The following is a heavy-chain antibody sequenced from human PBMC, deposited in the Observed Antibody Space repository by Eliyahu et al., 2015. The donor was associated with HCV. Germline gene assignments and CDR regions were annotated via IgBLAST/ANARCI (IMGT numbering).Heavy chain of an antibody. J-gene: IGHJ2*01. CDR2: IDAIGRI. Sequence: QVHLQQWGAGVLKPXETXSLTCXXYDGSXSGAYWSXLRQSPGKGLEWIGEIDAIGRINYNPSLKSRATISADTXKSQLSLNVKSVTAADTALYYCARTYGGHYAGSPRGWYFDFWGRGTLVVVSS. D-gene: IGHD4-23*01. CDR1: DGSXSGAY. V-gene: IGHV4-34*01. CDR3: ARTYGGHYAGSPRGWYFDF.